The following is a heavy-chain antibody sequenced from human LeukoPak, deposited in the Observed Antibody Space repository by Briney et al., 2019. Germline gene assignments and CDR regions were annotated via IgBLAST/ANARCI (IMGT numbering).Heavy chain of an antibody. CDR3: ARGPVSSGWYRGDY. CDR2: INHSGST. CDR1: GGSFSGYY. J-gene: IGHJ4*02. V-gene: IGHV4-34*01. D-gene: IGHD6-19*01. Sequence: PSETLSLTCAVYGGSFSGYYWSWIRQPPGKGLEWIGEINHSGSTNYNPSLKSRVTVSVDTSKNQFSLKLSSVTAADTAVYYCARGPVSSGWYRGDYWGQGTLVTVSS.